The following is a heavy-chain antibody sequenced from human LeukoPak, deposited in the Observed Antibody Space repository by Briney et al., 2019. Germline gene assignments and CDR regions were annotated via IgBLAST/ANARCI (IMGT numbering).Heavy chain of an antibody. CDR1: GFTFSSYA. CDR3: ATNLRYSSSSGY. CDR2: ISGSGGSA. V-gene: IGHV3-23*01. D-gene: IGHD6-6*01. Sequence: GGSLRLSCAASGFTFSSYAMSWVRQAPGKGLEWVSAISGSGGSAYYADSVKGRFTISRDNSKNTLYLQMNSLRAEDTAVYYCATNLRYSSSSGYWGQGTLVTVSS. J-gene: IGHJ4*02.